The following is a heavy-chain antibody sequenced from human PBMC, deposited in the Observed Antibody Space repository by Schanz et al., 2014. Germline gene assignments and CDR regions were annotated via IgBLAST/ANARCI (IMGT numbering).Heavy chain of an antibody. J-gene: IGHJ4*02. CDR3: VRVSFADPRLYRGMDRDIDY. CDR1: GFTFSSHW. D-gene: IGHD5-18*01. V-gene: IGHV3-74*02. CDR2: INSVGSNT. Sequence: EVQLVESGGGLVQPGGSLRLSCAASGFTFSSHWMHWVRQDPGKGLVWVARINSVGSNTDYADSVKGRFTISRDNAKNTLNLQMNSLRAEDTAVYYCVRVSFADPRLYRGMDRDIDYWGQGTLVTVSS.